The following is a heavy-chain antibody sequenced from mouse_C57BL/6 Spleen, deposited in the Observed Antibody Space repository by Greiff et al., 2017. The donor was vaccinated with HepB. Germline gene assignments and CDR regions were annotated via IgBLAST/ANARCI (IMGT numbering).Heavy chain of an antibody. CDR2: ISSGSSTI. Sequence: EVMLVESGGGLVKPGGSLKLSCAASGFTFSDYGMHWVRQAPEKGLEWVAYISSGSSTIYYADTVKGRFTISRDNAKNTLFLQMTSLRSEDTAMYYCARGLGSSWFAYWGQGTLVTVSA. CDR1: GFTFSDYG. D-gene: IGHD3-3*01. V-gene: IGHV5-17*01. J-gene: IGHJ3*01. CDR3: ARGLGSSWFAY.